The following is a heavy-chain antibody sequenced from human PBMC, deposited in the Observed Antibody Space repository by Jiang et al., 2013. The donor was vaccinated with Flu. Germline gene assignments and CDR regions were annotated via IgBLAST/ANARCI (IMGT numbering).Heavy chain of an antibody. Sequence: VSGGSISSYYWSWIRQPPGKGLEWIGYIYYSGSTNYNPSLKSRVTISVDTSKNQFSLKLSSVTAADTAVYYCARLRTSRIGCWGQGTLVTVSS. V-gene: IGHV4-59*08. D-gene: IGHD1-14*01. J-gene: IGHJ4*02. CDR1: GGSISSYY. CDR2: IYYSGST. CDR3: ARLRTSRIGC.